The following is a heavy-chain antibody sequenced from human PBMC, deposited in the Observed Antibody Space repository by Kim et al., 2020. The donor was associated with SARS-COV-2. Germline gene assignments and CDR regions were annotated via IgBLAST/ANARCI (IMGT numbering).Heavy chain of an antibody. CDR1: GGSFSGYY. CDR2: INHSGST. CDR3: AEADSSSWYWGLY. V-gene: IGHV4-34*01. D-gene: IGHD6-13*01. J-gene: IGHJ4*02. Sequence: SETLSLTCAVYGGSFSGYYWSWIRQPPGKGLEWIGEINHSGSTNYNPSLKSRVTISVDTSKNQFSLKLSSVTAADTAVYYCAEADSSSWYWGLYWGQGT.